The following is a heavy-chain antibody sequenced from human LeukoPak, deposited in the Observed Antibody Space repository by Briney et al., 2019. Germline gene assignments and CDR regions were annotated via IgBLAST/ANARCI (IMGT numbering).Heavy chain of an antibody. J-gene: IGHJ6*02. D-gene: IGHD6-13*01. V-gene: IGHV3-23*01. Sequence: GGSLRLPCAASGFIFSSYSMSWVRQAPGKGLEWVSVITGSGGNTYYADSVKGRFTISKDNSKNTVYLQMSSLRVDDTAVYYCAKAASSSWPSYYYGMDVWGQGTTVTVSS. CDR1: GFIFSSYS. CDR2: ITGSGGNT. CDR3: AKAASSSWPSYYYGMDV.